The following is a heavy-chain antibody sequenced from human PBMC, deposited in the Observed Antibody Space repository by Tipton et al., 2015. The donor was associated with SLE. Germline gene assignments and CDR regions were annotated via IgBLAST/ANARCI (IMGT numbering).Heavy chain of an antibody. CDR3: ARRTSGYAPDY. CDR2: IDYSGRT. CDR1: GGSITSRGFY. V-gene: IGHV4-39*07. Sequence: TLSLTCTVSGGSITSRGFYWGWFRQPPGKGLEWIGSIDYSGRTYYTPSLKSQVTISVDTSKNQFSLKLSSVTAADTAFYYCARRTSGYAPDYWGQGTLVTVSS. J-gene: IGHJ4*02. D-gene: IGHD5-12*01.